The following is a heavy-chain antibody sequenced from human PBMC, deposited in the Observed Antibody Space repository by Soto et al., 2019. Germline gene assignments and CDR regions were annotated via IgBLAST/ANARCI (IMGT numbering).Heavy chain of an antibody. Sequence: QVQLQESGPGLVKPSETLSLTCAVSGGSIGTYYWAWIRQPPGQGLEWIGYIYHTVSAVSNPSLRSRVTMPIDTSKNQVSLRLNSVTSTYTAVYFCAQYTWKDLGRWFDPWGQGILVTVSS. D-gene: IGHD1-20*01. J-gene: IGHJ5*02. V-gene: IGHV4-59*08. CDR2: IYHTVSA. CDR3: AQYTWKDLGRWFDP. CDR1: GGSIGTYY.